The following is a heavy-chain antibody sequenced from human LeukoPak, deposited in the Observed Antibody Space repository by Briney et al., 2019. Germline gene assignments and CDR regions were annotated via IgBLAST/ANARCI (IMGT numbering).Heavy chain of an antibody. CDR2: IYYSGST. Sequence: TSETLSLTCTVSGGSISSSSYYWSWIRQPPGKGLEWIGHIYYSGSTNYNPSLKSRVTISVDTSKNQFSLKLSSVTAADTAVYYCARGVYCSSTSCYWGFFDYWGQGTLVTVSS. CDR3: ARGVYCSSTSCYWGFFDY. CDR1: GGSISSSSYY. V-gene: IGHV4-61*01. J-gene: IGHJ4*02. D-gene: IGHD2-2*01.